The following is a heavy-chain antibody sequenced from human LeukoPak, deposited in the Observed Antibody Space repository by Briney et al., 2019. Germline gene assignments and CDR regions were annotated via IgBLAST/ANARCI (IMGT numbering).Heavy chain of an antibody. J-gene: IGHJ4*02. CDR1: GFTFYDYA. CDR2: ITWNSDST. CDR3: AKTTRTYYFDTNGYYFAN. D-gene: IGHD3-22*01. V-gene: IGHV3-9*01. Sequence: GGSLRRSCATSGFTFYDYAMHWVRQAPGKGLEWVSGITWNSDSTGYADSVKGRFTISTDNAKNSLYLQMNSLRAEDTALYYCAKTTRTYYFDTNGYYFANWGQRTLVTVST.